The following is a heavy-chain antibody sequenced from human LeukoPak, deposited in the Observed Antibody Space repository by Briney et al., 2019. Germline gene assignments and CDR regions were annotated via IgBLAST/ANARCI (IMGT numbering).Heavy chain of an antibody. J-gene: IGHJ4*02. D-gene: IGHD5-24*01. CDR3: ARESLGRDGYNFYGY. CDR2: IKEDGSEK. CDR1: GFTFSSYW. V-gene: IGHV3-7*01. Sequence: GGSLRLSCAASGFTFSSYWMSWVRQAPGKGLEWVANIKEDGSEKYHVDSVKGRFTISRDNAKNSLYLQMNSLRAEDTAVYYCARESLGRDGYNFYGYWGQGTLVTVSS.